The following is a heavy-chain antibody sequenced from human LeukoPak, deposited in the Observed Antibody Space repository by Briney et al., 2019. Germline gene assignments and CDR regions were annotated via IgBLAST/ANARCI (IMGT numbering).Heavy chain of an antibody. CDR2: IYTSGST. CDR3: ARDESEFDY. J-gene: IGHJ4*02. V-gene: IGHV4-4*07. Sequence: PSETLSLTCTVSGGSISNYYWSWIRQPAGKGLEWIGRIYTSGSTNYNPSLMSRVTISIDTSKNQFSLKLSSVTAADTAVYFCARDESEFDYWGQGTLVTVSS. CDR1: GGSISNYY.